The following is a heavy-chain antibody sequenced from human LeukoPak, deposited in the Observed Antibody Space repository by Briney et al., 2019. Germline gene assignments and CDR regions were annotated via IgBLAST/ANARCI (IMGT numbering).Heavy chain of an antibody. V-gene: IGHV1-46*01. CDR1: GYTFTSYY. J-gene: IGHJ4*02. CDR3: ARVSSGDEVSDY. CDR2: INPSGGST. Sequence: GASLKVSCKASGYTFTSYYMHWVRQAPGQGLEWMGIINPSGGSTTYAQKFQGRVTMTRDTSTSTVHMELSSLRSEDTAVYYCARVSSGDEVSDYWGLGTLVTVSS. D-gene: IGHD5-12*01.